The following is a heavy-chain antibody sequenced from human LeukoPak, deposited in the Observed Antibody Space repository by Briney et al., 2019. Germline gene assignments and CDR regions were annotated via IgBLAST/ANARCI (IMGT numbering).Heavy chain of an antibody. D-gene: IGHD3-22*01. J-gene: IGHJ4*02. CDR2: IIPILGIA. Sequence: SVKVSCKASGGTFSSYAISWVRQAPGQGLEWMGRIIPILGIANYAQKFQGRVTITADKSTSTAYMELSSLRSEDTAVYYCASAEAYDSSGQYWGQGTLDTVSS. CDR3: ASAEAYDSSGQY. CDR1: GGTFSSYA. V-gene: IGHV1-69*04.